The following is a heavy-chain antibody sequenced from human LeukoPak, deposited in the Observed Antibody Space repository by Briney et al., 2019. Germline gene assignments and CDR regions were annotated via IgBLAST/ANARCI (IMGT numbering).Heavy chain of an antibody. D-gene: IGHD6-13*01. V-gene: IGHV1-2*02. CDR1: GYTFTGYY. CDR3: ARVDSVGTIALDY. J-gene: IGHJ4*02. Sequence: GASVKVSCKASGYTFTGYYMHWVRQAPGQGLEWMGWINPNSGGTNYAQKFQGRVTMTRDTSISTAYMELSRLRSDDTAVYSCARVDSVGTIALDYWGQGTLVTVSS. CDR2: INPNSGGT.